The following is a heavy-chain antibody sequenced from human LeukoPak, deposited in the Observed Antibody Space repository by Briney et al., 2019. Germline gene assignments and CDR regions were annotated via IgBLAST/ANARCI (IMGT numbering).Heavy chain of an antibody. Sequence: SDTLSLTCTVSGGSISSYYWSWLRQPPEEGLEWIGYIYNSRSTNYNPSLKSRVTISVDTSKNQFSLQLTSVTAADTAVYFCTRGGSNFDYWGQGTLVTVSS. CDR3: TRGGSNFDY. D-gene: IGHD3-16*01. CDR1: GGSISSYY. CDR2: IYNSRST. V-gene: IGHV4-59*07. J-gene: IGHJ4*02.